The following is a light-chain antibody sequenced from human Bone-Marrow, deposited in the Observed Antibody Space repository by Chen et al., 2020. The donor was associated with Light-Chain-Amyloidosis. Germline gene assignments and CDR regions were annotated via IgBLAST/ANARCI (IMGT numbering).Light chain of an antibody. CDR3: QVWDRSSDRPG. Sequence: SYVLTQPSSVSVAPGQTATIACGGNNIGSTLVHWYQQTPGQAPLLVVYDDSDRPSGIPERLSGSNSGNTATLTISRVEAGDEADYYCQVWDRSSDRPGFGGGTKLTVL. J-gene: IGLJ3*02. CDR1: NIGSTL. CDR2: DDS. V-gene: IGLV3-21*02.